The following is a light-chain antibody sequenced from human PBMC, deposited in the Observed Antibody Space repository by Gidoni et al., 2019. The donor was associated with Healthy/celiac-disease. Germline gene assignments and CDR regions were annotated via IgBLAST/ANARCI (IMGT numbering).Light chain of an antibody. V-gene: IGKV3-11*01. J-gene: IGKJ4*01. CDR1: QSVSSY. CDR3: QQRSNWPLT. Sequence: EIVLTQSPATLSVSPGERATLSCRASQSVSSYLAWYQQKPGQAPRLLISDASNRATGIPARFSGSGSGTDFTLTISRLEPEDFAVYYCQQRSNWPLTFGGGTKVEIK. CDR2: DAS.